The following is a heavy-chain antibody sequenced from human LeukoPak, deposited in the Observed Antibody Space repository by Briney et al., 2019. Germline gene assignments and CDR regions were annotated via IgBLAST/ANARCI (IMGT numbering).Heavy chain of an antibody. CDR1: GYIFTRYG. J-gene: IGHJ4*02. CDR2: IRAYNGNT. CDR3: ARNLRFLECDY. Sequence: PQKVSCKASGYIFTRYGISWVRQAPGHGREWIGWIRAYNGNTNYAQKLQGRVTMTTDTSTSTAYVELRSLSSDDAAVYYCARNLRFLECDYWGQGTLVTVSS. D-gene: IGHD3-3*01. V-gene: IGHV1-18*01.